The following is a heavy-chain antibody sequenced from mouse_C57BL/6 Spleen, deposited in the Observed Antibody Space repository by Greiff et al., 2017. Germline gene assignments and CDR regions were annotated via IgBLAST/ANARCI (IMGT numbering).Heavy chain of an antibody. Sequence: QVQLQQPGAELVKPRASVKMSCKASGYTFTSYWITWVKQRPGQGLEWIGDIYPGSGSTNYNEKFKSKATLTVDTSSSTAYMQLSSLTSEDSAVYYCARGDDFYAMDYWGQGTSVTVSS. J-gene: IGHJ4*01. CDR3: ARGDDFYAMDY. V-gene: IGHV1-55*01. CDR2: IYPGSGST. CDR1: GYTFTSYW.